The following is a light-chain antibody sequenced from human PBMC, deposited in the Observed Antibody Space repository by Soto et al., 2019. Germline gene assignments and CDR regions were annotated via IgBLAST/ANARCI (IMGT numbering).Light chain of an antibody. CDR3: QQYNNWPYT. CDR1: QSVSSY. J-gene: IGKJ2*01. CDR2: GAS. Sequence: EIVMTQSPATLSVSPGERATPSCRASQSVSSYLAWYQQKPGQAPRLLISGASNRVTGILARFSGSGSGTEFTLTISSLQSEDFAVYYCQQYNNWPYTFGQGTKLEIK. V-gene: IGKV3-15*01.